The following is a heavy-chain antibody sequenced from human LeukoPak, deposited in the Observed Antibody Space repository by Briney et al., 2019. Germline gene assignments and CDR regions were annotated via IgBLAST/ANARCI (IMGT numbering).Heavy chain of an antibody. J-gene: IGHJ4*02. Sequence: GRSLRLSCTASGFTFGDYAMSWFRQAPGKVLEWVGFIRSKAYGGTTEYAASVKGRFTISRDDSKSIAYLQMNSLKTEDTAVYYCTRGYSYGPFDYWGQGTLVTVSS. CDR1: GFTFGDYA. V-gene: IGHV3-49*03. D-gene: IGHD5-18*01. CDR3: TRGYSYGPFDY. CDR2: IRSKAYGGTT.